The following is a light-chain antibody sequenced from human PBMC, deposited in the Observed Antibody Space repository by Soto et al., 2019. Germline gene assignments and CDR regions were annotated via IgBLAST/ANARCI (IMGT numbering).Light chain of an antibody. CDR3: SSYTSSSTLAV. CDR1: SSDVGGYNY. J-gene: IGLJ2*01. V-gene: IGLV2-14*01. CDR2: DVN. Sequence: QSALTQPASVSGSPGQSITISCTGTSSDVGGYNYVSWYQQDPGKAPKLMIYDVNNRPSGVSNRFSSSKSGNTASLTISGLQAEDEAYYYCSSYTSSSTLAVFGGGTKVTVL.